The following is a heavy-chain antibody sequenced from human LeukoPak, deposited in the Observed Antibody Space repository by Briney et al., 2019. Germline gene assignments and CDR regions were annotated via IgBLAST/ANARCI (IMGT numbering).Heavy chain of an antibody. Sequence: PSETLSLTCTVSGGSISSYYWSWIRQPPEKGLEWIGYIYYSGSTNYNPSLKSRVTISVDTSKNQFSLKQSSVTAADTAVYYCAGRRLYYFDYWGQGTLVTVSS. V-gene: IGHV4-59*12. CDR2: IYYSGST. CDR1: GGSISSYY. J-gene: IGHJ4*02. CDR3: AGRRLYYFDY.